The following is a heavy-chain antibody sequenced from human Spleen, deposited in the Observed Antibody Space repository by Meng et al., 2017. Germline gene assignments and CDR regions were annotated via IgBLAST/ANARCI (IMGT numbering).Heavy chain of an antibody. J-gene: IGHJ4*02. D-gene: IGHD3-9*01. CDR3: ARYYGILTGYQYYFDY. V-gene: IGHV3-7*01. Sequence: GESLKISCAASGFTFSSYWMSWVRQAPGKGLEWVANIKEDGSEKYYVDSVKGRFTISRDNAKNSLYLHMNSLRDEDTAVYFCARYYGILTGYQYYFDYWGQGTLVTVSS. CDR2: IKEDGSEK. CDR1: GFTFSSYW.